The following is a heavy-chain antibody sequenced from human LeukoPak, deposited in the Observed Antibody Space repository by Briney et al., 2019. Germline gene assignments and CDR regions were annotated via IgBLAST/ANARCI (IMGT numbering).Heavy chain of an antibody. CDR3: ARLASGWYLVY. Sequence: VANIKQDGSEKYYVDSVKGRFTISRDNAKNSLYLQMNSLRAEDTAVYYCARLASGWYLVYWGQGTLVTVSS. D-gene: IGHD6-19*01. J-gene: IGHJ4*02. CDR2: IKQDGSEK. V-gene: IGHV3-7*01.